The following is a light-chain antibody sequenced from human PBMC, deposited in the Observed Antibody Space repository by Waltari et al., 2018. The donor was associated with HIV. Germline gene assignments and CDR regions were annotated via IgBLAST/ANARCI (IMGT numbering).Light chain of an antibody. CDR3: MQALQTPIT. CDR2: LGS. V-gene: IGKV2-28*01. Sequence: IVMTQSPLSLPVTPGEPASISCRSSQSLLHSNGYNDLDWYLQKPGQSPQVLMYLGSSRASGVPDRFSGSGSGTDFTLKISRVEAEDVGLYYCMQALQTPITFGQGTRLEIK. J-gene: IGKJ5*01. CDR1: QSLLHSNGYND.